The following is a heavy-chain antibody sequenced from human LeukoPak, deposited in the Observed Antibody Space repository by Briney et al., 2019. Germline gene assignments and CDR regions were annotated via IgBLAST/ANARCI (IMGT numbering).Heavy chain of an antibody. CDR2: INPQSGAT. Sequence: ASVKVSCKASGYTFTGYYMHWVRRAPGQGLEWMGWINPQSGATIYAQRFQARVTMTRDTSLSTAYMVLSGLRYDDTTIYYCARHIMKGNYFDYWGQGTLVTVSS. J-gene: IGHJ4*02. V-gene: IGHV1-2*02. CDR3: ARHIMKGNYFDY. D-gene: IGHD3-16*01. CDR1: GYTFTGYY.